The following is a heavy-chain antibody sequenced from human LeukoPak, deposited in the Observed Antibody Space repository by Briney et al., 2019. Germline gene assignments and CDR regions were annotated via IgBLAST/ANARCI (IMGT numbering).Heavy chain of an antibody. CDR2: INYSGST. V-gene: IGHV4-59*01. J-gene: IGHJ5*02. CDR3: ARFGYSYGYPWFDP. Sequence: SETLSLTCTVSGGSISRYYWSWIRQPPGKGLEWIGYINYSGSTNYNPSLKSRVTISVDTTKNQFSLNLRSVTAADTAVYYCARFGYSYGYPWFDPWGQGTLVTVSS. D-gene: IGHD5-18*01. CDR1: GGSISRYY.